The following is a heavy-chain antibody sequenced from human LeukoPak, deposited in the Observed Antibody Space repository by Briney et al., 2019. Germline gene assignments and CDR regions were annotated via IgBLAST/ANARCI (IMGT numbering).Heavy chain of an antibody. CDR2: IYYSGST. Sequence: SETLSLTCTVSGGSISSSSYYWGWIRQPPGKGLEWIGSIYYSGSTYYNPSLKSRVTISVDTSKNQFSLKLSSVTAADTAVYYCARRIRRTAVAGTGGFDYWGQGTLVTVSS. CDR3: ARRIRRTAVAGTGGFDY. D-gene: IGHD6-19*01. V-gene: IGHV4-39*01. J-gene: IGHJ4*02. CDR1: GGSISSSSYY.